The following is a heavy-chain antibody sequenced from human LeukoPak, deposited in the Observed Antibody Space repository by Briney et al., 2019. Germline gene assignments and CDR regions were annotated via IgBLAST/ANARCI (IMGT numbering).Heavy chain of an antibody. CDR3: ARHAVYYGSGNRAFDI. CDR2: IDPSDSYT. CDR1: GYSFISYW. D-gene: IGHD3-10*01. V-gene: IGHV5-10-1*01. J-gene: IGHJ3*02. Sequence: GESLKISCKGSGYSFISYWITWVRQMPGKGLEWMGRIDPSDSYTNYSPSFQGHVTISADKSITTAYLQWSSLKASDTAMYYCARHAVYYGSGNRAFDIWGQGTMVTVSS.